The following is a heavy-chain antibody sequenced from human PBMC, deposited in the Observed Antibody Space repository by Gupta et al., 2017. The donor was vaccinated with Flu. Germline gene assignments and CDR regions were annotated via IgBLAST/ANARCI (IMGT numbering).Heavy chain of an antibody. Sequence: QLQLQESGPGLVKPSETLSLTCTVSGGSISSSSYSWGWIRQPPGKGLEWIGSIYYSGSTYYNPSLKSRVTISVDTSKNQFSLKLSSVTAADTAVYYCARHGIGVVPAAMVGGVDYWGQGTLVTVSS. J-gene: IGHJ4*02. CDR1: GGSISSSSYS. CDR3: ARHGIGVVPAAMVGGVDY. V-gene: IGHV4-39*01. D-gene: IGHD2-2*01. CDR2: IYYSGST.